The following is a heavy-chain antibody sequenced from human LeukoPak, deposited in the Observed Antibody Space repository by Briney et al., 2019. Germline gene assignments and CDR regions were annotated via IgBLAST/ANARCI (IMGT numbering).Heavy chain of an antibody. CDR3: TSRTTPDY. D-gene: IGHD2/OR15-2a*01. V-gene: IGHV3-49*04. CDR2: IRSKAYGGTT. Sequence: GGSLRLSCTASGFTFGDYAMSWVRQAPGKGLEWVGFIRSKAYGGTTEYAASVKGRFTISRDDSKSIAYLQMNSLKTGDTAVYSCTSRTTPDYWGQGTLVTVSS. J-gene: IGHJ4*02. CDR1: GFTFGDYA.